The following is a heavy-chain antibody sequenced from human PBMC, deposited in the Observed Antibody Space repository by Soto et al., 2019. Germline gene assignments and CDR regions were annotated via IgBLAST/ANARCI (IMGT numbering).Heavy chain of an antibody. Sequence: KASETLSLTCTVSGGSISSYYWSWIRQPPGKGLEWIGYIYYSGSTNYNPSLKSRVTISVDTSKNQFSLKLSSVTAADTAVYYCATISYSGSTRADYWGQGTLVTVSS. CDR1: GGSISSYY. CDR2: IYYSGST. J-gene: IGHJ4*02. V-gene: IGHV4-59*01. CDR3: ATISYSGSTRADY. D-gene: IGHD1-26*01.